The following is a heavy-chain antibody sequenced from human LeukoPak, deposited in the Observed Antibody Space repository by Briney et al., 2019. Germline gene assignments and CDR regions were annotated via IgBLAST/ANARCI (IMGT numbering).Heavy chain of an antibody. V-gene: IGHV1-24*01. Sequence: ASVKVSCKVSGYTLTELSMHWVRQAPGKGLEWMGGFDPEDGETIYAQKFQGRVTMTEDTSTDTAYMELSSLRSEDTAMYYCATSFRLRGRIDYWGQGTLVTVSS. CDR2: FDPEDGET. D-gene: IGHD5-12*01. J-gene: IGHJ4*02. CDR3: ATSFRLRGRIDY. CDR1: GYTLTELS.